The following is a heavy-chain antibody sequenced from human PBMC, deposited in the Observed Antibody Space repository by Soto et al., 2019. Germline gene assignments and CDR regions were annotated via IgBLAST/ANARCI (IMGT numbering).Heavy chain of an antibody. V-gene: IGHV3-15*01. J-gene: IGHJ4*02. CDR2: IKSKTDGGTT. Sequence: GGSLRLSCAASGFTFSNAWMSWVRQAPGKGLEWVGRIKSKTDGGTTDYAAPVKGRFTISRDDSKNTLYLQMNSLKTEDTAVYYCTTAHYHSSSWYFASYYDSSGYYPFGYWGQGTLVTV. CDR3: TTAHYHSSSWYFASYYDSSGYYPFGY. CDR1: GFTFSNAW. D-gene: IGHD3-22*01.